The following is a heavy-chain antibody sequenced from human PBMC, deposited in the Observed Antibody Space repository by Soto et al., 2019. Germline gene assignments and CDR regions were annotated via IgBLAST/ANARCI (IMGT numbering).Heavy chain of an antibody. J-gene: IGHJ6*02. CDR1: GYTFTSYA. V-gene: IGHV1-8*02. D-gene: IGHD3-10*01. CDR3: ASSRITMVPYGMDV. Sequence: ASVKVSCKASGYTFTSYAMNWVRQAPGQGLEWMGWMNPNSGNTGYAQKFQGRVTMTRNTSISTAYMELSSLRSEDTAVYYCASSRITMVPYGMDVWGQGTTVTVSS. CDR2: MNPNSGNT.